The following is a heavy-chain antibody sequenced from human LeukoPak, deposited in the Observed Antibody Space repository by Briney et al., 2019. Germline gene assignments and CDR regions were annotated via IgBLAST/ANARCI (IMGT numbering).Heavy chain of an antibody. V-gene: IGHV5-51*01. Sequence: GESLKISCKGPGYSFTSYWIGWVRQMPGKGLEWMGIIYPGDSDTRYSPSFQGQVTISADKSISTAYLQWSSLKASDTAMYYCARLYRVRGVPHWFDPWGQGTLVTVSS. CDR2: IYPGDSDT. D-gene: IGHD3-10*01. J-gene: IGHJ5*02. CDR1: GYSFTSYW. CDR3: ARLYRVRGVPHWFDP.